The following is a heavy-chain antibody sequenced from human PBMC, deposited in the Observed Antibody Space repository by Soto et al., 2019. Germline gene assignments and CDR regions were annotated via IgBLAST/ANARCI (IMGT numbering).Heavy chain of an antibody. Sequence: HPGGSLRLSSAASGFTFSSSWMSWVRHAPWKGLEWVANIKQDGSEKYYVDSVKGRFTISRDNAKNSLYLQMNSLRAEDTAVYYCASDFERYFDSISYGMDLWGNGTMATVSS. D-gene: IGHD3-9*01. CDR1: GFTFSSSW. J-gene: IGHJ6*04. CDR2: IKQDGSEK. V-gene: IGHV3-7*01. CDR3: ASDFERYFDSISYGMDL.